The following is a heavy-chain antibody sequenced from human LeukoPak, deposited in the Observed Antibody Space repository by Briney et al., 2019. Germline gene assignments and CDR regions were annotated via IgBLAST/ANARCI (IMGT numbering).Heavy chain of an antibody. Sequence: GGSLRLSCVASGFIFRNYAMSWVRQAPGEGLEWVSGISDNGGGTYYADSVKGRFTISRDNSKNMLYLQMNSLRAEDTAVYYCAKESGALGAPLYDYWGQGILVTGST. J-gene: IGHJ4*02. CDR3: AKESGALGAPLYDY. CDR2: ISDNGGGT. CDR1: GFIFRNYA. D-gene: IGHD4/OR15-4a*01. V-gene: IGHV3-23*01.